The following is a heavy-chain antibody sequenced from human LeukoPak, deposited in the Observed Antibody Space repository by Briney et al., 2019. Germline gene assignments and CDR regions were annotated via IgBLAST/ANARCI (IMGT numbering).Heavy chain of an antibody. V-gene: IGHV4-61*02. CDR2: IYTSEST. CDR1: GGSISSSNYY. Sequence: PSETLSLTCSVSGGSISSSNYYWSWIRQPAGKGLEWIGRIYTSESTYYNPSLKSRVTISVDTSKNQFSLKLSSVTAADTAVYYCASFGSSGYYYEGAFDIWGQGTMVTVSS. J-gene: IGHJ3*02. CDR3: ASFGSSGYYYEGAFDI. D-gene: IGHD3-22*01.